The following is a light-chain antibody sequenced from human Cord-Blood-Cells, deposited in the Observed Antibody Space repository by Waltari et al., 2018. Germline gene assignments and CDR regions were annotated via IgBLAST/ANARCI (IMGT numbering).Light chain of an antibody. V-gene: IGKV4-1*01. Sequence: DIVMTQSPDSLAVSLGERATINCKSSQSVLYSSNNKNYLAWYHQKPGQPPKLLIYWASTRESGVPDRFSGSGSGTDFTLTISSLQAEDVAVYYFQQYYSTPWTFGQGTKVEIK. J-gene: IGKJ1*01. CDR2: WAS. CDR1: QSVLYSSNNKNY. CDR3: QQYYSTPWT.